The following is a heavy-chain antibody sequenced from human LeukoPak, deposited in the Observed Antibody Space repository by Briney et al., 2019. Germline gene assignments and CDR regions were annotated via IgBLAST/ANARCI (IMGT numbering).Heavy chain of an antibody. J-gene: IGHJ4*02. Sequence: GGSLRLSCAASGFTFSSYAMSWVRQAPGKGLEWVSGISGSGGSTYYADSVKGRFTISRDNSRNTLYLQMNSPRAEDTAVYYCARSLALSYGSGSYYNGVDYWGQGTLVTVPS. D-gene: IGHD3-10*01. V-gene: IGHV3-23*01. CDR3: ARSLALSYGSGSYYNGVDY. CDR1: GFTFSSYA. CDR2: ISGSGGST.